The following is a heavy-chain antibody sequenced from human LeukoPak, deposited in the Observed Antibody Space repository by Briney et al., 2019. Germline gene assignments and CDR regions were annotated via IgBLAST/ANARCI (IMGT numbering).Heavy chain of an antibody. V-gene: IGHV4-59*01. CDR3: ARASLLGFGESNNWFDP. Sequence: KPSETLSLTCTVSGGSISSYYWSWIRQPPGKGLEWIGYIYYSGSTNYNPSLKSRVTISVDTSKNQFSLKPSSVTAADTAVYYCARASLLGFGESNNWFDPWGQGILVTVSS. CDR2: IYYSGST. CDR1: GGSISSYY. D-gene: IGHD3-10*01. J-gene: IGHJ5*02.